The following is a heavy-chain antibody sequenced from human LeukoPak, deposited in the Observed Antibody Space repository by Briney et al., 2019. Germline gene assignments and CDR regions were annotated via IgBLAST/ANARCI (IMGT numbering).Heavy chain of an antibody. J-gene: IGHJ4*02. Sequence: GGSLRLSCAASGFTFSSYGMHWVRQAPGKGLEWVTFIRYDGSNKYYADSVKGRFTISRDNSKNTLYLQMNSLRAEDTAVYYCAKGYFYYGSGSSGVDYWGQGTLVTVSS. CDR3: AKGYFYYGSGSSGVDY. D-gene: IGHD3-10*01. V-gene: IGHV3-30*02. CDR1: GFTFSSYG. CDR2: IRYDGSNK.